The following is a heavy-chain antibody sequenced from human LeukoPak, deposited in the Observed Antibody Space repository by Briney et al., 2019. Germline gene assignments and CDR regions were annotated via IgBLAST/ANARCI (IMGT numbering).Heavy chain of an antibody. CDR3: ARAGQYHYNSAGYFPDY. Sequence: SETLSLTCTVSGGSISSGDSYWSWIRQPPGKGLEWIGSIYYSGSTYLNPSLKSRVTISVDTSKNEFSLKLSSVTAADTAVYYCARAGQYHYNSAGYFPDYWGQGTLVTVSS. V-gene: IGHV4-30-4*01. CDR2: IYYSGST. D-gene: IGHD3-22*01. J-gene: IGHJ4*02. CDR1: GGSISSGDSY.